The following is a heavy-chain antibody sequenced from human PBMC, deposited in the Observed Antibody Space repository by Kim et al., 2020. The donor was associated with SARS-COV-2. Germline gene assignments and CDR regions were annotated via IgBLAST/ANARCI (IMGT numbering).Heavy chain of an antibody. CDR3: AHQITVARGFDY. D-gene: IGHD6-19*01. J-gene: IGHJ4*02. Sequence: PYSPSLKHRPTITKDTSKNQVVLTMTHMDPVDTATYYCAHQITVARGFDYWGQGTLVTVSS. V-gene: IGHV2-5*01.